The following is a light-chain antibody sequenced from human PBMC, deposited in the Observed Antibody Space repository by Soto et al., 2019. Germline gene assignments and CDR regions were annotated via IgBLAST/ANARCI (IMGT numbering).Light chain of an antibody. V-gene: IGLV2-14*01. Sequence: QSALTQPASVSGSPRQSITISCTGTSSDVGRYNYVSWYQQYPGKAPKLIIFEVSIRPSGVSNRFSGSKSGTTASLTISGLQIEDEADYYCSSYTSRTSVVFGGGTKLTVL. CDR1: SSDVGRYNY. J-gene: IGLJ2*01. CDR2: EVS. CDR3: SSYTSRTSVV.